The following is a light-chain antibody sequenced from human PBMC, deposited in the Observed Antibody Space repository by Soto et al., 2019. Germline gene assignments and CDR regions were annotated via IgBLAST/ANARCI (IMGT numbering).Light chain of an antibody. CDR2: GAS. CDR3: QHYNNWPPWT. CDR1: QSVSSN. V-gene: IGKV3-15*01. J-gene: IGKJ1*01. Sequence: IVMTQSPATLSVSPWERATFPCTASQSVSSNLAWYQQKPGQAPRLLIYGASIRATGIPARFSGSGSGTEFTLTISTLQSEDFAIYYCQHYNNWPPWTFGQGTKVDIK.